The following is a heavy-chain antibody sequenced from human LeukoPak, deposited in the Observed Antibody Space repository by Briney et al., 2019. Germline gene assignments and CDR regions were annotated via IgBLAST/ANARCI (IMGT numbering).Heavy chain of an antibody. CDR2: MKPNSGNT. Sequence: PWASVKVSCKASGYTFTSYDINWVRQATGQGLEWMGWMKPNSGNTGYAQKFQGRVTMTRNTSISTAYMELSSLRSEDTAVYYCGRVIPSSIAARPIDYWGQGTLVTVSS. V-gene: IGHV1-8*01. D-gene: IGHD6-6*01. CDR1: GYTFTSYD. J-gene: IGHJ4*02. CDR3: GRVIPSSIAARPIDY.